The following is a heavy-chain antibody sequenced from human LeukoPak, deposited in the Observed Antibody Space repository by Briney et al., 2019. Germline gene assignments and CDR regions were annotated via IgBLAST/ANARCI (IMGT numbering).Heavy chain of an antibody. J-gene: IGHJ5*02. D-gene: IGHD6-13*01. Sequence: SETLSLTCTVSGGSINSYYWSWIRQPPGKGLEWIGYIYYSGSTNYNPSLKSRVTISVDTSKNQFSLKLSSVTAADTAVYYCARTAAGDLIGWFDPWGQGTLVTVSS. CDR2: IYYSGST. CDR1: GGSINSYY. CDR3: ARTAAGDLIGWFDP. V-gene: IGHV4-59*01.